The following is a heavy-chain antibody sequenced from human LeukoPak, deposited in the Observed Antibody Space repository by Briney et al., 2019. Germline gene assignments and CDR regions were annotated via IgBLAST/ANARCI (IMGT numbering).Heavy chain of an antibody. J-gene: IGHJ4*02. Sequence: GGSLRLSCAPSGFTFSSYNMNWVAQAPGKGLEGFSSITSSSTYIYYADSVRGRFTISRDNAKNSLYLQMNSLRVEDTAVYFCARDHLYYEISGPRFDYWGQGTRVTVSS. CDR1: GFTFSSYN. CDR3: ARDHLYYEISGPRFDY. D-gene: IGHD3-16*01. V-gene: IGHV3-21*01. CDR2: ITSSSTYI.